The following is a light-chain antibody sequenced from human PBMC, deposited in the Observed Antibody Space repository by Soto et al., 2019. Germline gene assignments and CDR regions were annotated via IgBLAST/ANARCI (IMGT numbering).Light chain of an antibody. V-gene: IGKV3-20*01. CDR3: QQYGGSPTT. J-gene: IGKJ1*01. CDR2: GAS. CDR1: QRLSVTY. Sequence: EIFLTQSPGTLSLSPGERATLSCRASQRLSVTYIAWYQQKPGQAPRLLVQGASRRATGVRDRFSGSGSGTDFTLTISRLEPEDFQVYYCQQYGGSPTTFGQGTRVEIK.